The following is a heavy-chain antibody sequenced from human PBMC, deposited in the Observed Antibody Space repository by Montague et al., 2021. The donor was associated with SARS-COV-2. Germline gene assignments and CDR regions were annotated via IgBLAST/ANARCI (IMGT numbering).Heavy chain of an antibody. Sequence: SETLSLTCTVSGDSVRTSSYYWGWIRQPPGKGLEWIGESNDRGSSNYNPSLKNRVTISVDGSKNQISLKLTSVTAADTATYYCARGQVTVFEILIAFPAAGGMDVWGQGTTVAVS. CDR3: ARGQVTVFEILIAFPAAGGMDV. CDR2: SNDRGSS. D-gene: IGHD3-16*02. J-gene: IGHJ6*02. V-gene: IGHV4-39*07. CDR1: GDSVRTSSYY.